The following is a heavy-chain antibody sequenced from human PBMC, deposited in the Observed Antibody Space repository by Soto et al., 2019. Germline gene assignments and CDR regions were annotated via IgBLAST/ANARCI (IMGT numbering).Heavy chain of an antibody. J-gene: IGHJ6*02. CDR1: GGSISSSSYY. D-gene: IGHD3-10*01. V-gene: IGHV4-39*01. CDR3: AGLVRVYYYGMDV. Sequence: SETLSLTCTVSGGSISSSSYYWGWIRQPPGKGLEWIGSIYYSGSTYYNPSLKSRVTISVDTSKNQFSLKLSSVTAADTAVYYCAGLVRVYYYGMDVWGQGTTVTVSS. CDR2: IYYSGST.